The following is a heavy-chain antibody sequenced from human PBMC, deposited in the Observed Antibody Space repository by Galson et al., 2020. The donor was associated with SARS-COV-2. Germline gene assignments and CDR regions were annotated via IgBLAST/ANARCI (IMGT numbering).Heavy chain of an antibody. CDR2: REKGGRG. J-gene: IGHJ5*01. Sequence: SETLSLTCTGEGGGGERGEKEGKGRRERKGKGREGRGEREKGGRGEERRALKNRLSLSLDSSKNQVSLRLSSMTAADTAVYYCARARKDLRFYDWSLLAPNWIDSWGQGTLVTVSS. V-gene: IGHV4-30-4*01. CDR1: GGGGERGEKE. D-gene: IGHD3-9*01. CDR3: ARARKDLRFYDWSLLAPNWIDS.